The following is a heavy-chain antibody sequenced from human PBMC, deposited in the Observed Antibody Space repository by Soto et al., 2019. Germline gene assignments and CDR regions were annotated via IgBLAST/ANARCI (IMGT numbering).Heavy chain of an antibody. J-gene: IGHJ5*02. CDR3: ATDHAVAAADLYNGFDP. CDR1: GFTFSSYG. V-gene: IGHV3-33*01. Sequence: GGSLRLSCAASGFTFSSYGMHWVRQAPGKGLEWVAVIWYDGSNKYYADSVKGRFTISRDKSKNTLYLQMNSLRAEDTALYYCATDHAVAAADLYNGFDPWGQGTLVTVSS. CDR2: IWYDGSNK. D-gene: IGHD6-13*01.